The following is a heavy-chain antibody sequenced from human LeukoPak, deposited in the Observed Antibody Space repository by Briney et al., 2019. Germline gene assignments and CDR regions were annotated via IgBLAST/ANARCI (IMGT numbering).Heavy chain of an antibody. Sequence: SETLSLTCTVSGGSISSYYWSWIRQPPGKGLEWIGYIYYSGSTNYNPSLKSRVTISVDTSKNQFSLKLSSVTAADTAVYYCARGVVVAATEYYFDYWGQGTLVTVSS. V-gene: IGHV4-59*01. D-gene: IGHD2-15*01. CDR1: GGSISSYY. J-gene: IGHJ4*02. CDR3: ARGVVVAATEYYFDY. CDR2: IYYSGST.